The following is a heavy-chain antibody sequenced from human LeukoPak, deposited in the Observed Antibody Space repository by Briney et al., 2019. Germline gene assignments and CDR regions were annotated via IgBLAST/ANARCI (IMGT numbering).Heavy chain of an antibody. CDR1: GVSFSVYD. V-gene: IGHV3-13*01. CDR2: IGIGGDS. D-gene: IGHD7-27*01. J-gene: IGHJ3*02. Sequence: PGGSLRLSCAASGVSFSVYDMRWVRQTPEKGLEWVSTIGIGGDSYYPGSVTGRFTISRENSKNSLYLQMNSLRAGDTAVYYCARAIWGLGVPFDNWGQGTMVTVSS. CDR3: ARAIWGLGVPFDN.